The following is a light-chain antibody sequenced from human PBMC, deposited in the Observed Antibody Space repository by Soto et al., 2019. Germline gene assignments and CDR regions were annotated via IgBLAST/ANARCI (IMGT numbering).Light chain of an antibody. CDR3: QQFASSPRT. CDR2: GAS. J-gene: IGKJ1*01. V-gene: IGKV3-20*01. Sequence: EIVLTQSPGTLSLSPGERATLFCRASQSVATSQLAWYQHKPGQAPRLLIGASSRATGVPDMFIASGSGTVFTLIISRLEPEDFAVYYCQQFASSPRTFGRGTTVEIK. CDR1: QSVATSQ.